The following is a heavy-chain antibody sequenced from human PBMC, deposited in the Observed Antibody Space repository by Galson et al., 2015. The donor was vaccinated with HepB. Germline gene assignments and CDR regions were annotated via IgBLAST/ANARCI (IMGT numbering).Heavy chain of an antibody. CDR3: AREDATITVAALEY. J-gene: IGHJ4*02. V-gene: IGHV3-33*01. CDR1: GFDFGNYG. CDR2: TWKDGSNK. D-gene: IGHD6-13*01. Sequence: SLRLSCAASGFDFGNYGMHWVRQAPGKGLEWMALTWKDGSNKHYADSLKGRFRISRDNAKNTLFLEADSVRAEDTAVYYCAREDATITVAALEYWGPGVLVTVSS.